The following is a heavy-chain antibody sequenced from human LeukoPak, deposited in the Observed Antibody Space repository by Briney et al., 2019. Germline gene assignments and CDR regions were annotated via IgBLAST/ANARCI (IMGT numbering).Heavy chain of an antibody. CDR2: IYSGGNT. D-gene: IGHD5-18*01. J-gene: IGHJ4*02. CDR3: ACGGIRPGAY. Sequence: GGSLRLSCAASGFTFGSNYMSWVRQTPGKGLEWVSVIYSGGNTYYSDSVKGRFTISRDNSKNPLYLQMNSLRAEDTAVYYCACGGIRPGAYWGQGTLVTVSS. V-gene: IGHV3-66*01. CDR1: GFTFGSNY.